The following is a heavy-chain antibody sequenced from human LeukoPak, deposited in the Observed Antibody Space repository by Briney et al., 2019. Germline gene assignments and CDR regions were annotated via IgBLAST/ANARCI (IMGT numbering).Heavy chain of an antibody. CDR2: IYSSGST. Sequence: SETLSLTCTVSGGSISSSSYYWGWIRQPPGKGLEWIGSIYSSGSTYYNPSLKSRVTISVDTSKNQFSLKLSSVTAADTAVYYCARVPSRWVTIFGVVIGGFDPWGQGTLVTVSS. J-gene: IGHJ5*02. CDR1: GGSISSSSYY. CDR3: ARVPSRWVTIFGVVIGGFDP. V-gene: IGHV4-39*01. D-gene: IGHD3-3*01.